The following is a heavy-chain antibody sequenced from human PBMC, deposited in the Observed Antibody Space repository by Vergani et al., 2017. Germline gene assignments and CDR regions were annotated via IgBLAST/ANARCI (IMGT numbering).Heavy chain of an antibody. V-gene: IGHV3-23*01. CDR3: ASFSLVPAAPYYYYYGMDV. J-gene: IGHJ6*02. CDR1: GFTFSSYA. CDR2: ISGSGGST. D-gene: IGHD2-2*01. Sequence: EVQLLESGGGLVQPGGSLRLSCAASGFTFSSYAMSWVRQAPGKGLEWVSAISGSGGSTYYADSVKGRFTISRDNSKNTLYLQMNSLRAEDTAVYYCASFSLVPAAPYYYYYGMDVWGQGTTVTVSS.